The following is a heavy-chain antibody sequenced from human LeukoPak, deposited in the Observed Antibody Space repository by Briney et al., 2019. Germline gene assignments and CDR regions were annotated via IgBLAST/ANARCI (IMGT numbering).Heavy chain of an antibody. CDR3: VKGSSSSRPYYFDS. D-gene: IGHD2-2*01. J-gene: IGHJ4*02. CDR1: GFTFRSYA. V-gene: IGHV3-23*01. Sequence: GGSLRLSCAASGFTFRSYAMSWVRQAPGKGLEWFSAITGSGDDTYHADSVKGRLTISRDNSKNTLFLQMNSLRDEDTAVYYCVKGSSSSRPYYFDSRGPGILVTVSS. CDR2: ITGSGDDT.